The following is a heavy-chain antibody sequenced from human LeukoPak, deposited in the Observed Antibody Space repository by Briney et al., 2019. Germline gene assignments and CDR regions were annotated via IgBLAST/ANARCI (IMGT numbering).Heavy chain of an antibody. J-gene: IGHJ4*02. V-gene: IGHV5-51*01. CDR1: GYTFTSYW. D-gene: IGHD3-3*01. CDR3: AKYYELSGSSEVGFDY. Sequence: GESLKISCKGSGYTFTSYWLGWVRQMPGKGLEWMGIIYPGDSDTRYSPSFQGQVTISADKSISTAYLQWSSLKASDTAMYYCAKYYELSGSSEVGFDYWGQGTLVTVSS. CDR2: IYPGDSDT.